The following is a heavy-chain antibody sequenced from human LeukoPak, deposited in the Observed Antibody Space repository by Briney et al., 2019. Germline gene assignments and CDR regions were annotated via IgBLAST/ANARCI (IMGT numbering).Heavy chain of an antibody. CDR3: ARENDYGEGFDY. D-gene: IGHD4-17*01. V-gene: IGHV3-48*03. J-gene: IGHJ4*02. Sequence: GGSLRLSCAASGFTFSSYEMNWVRQAPGKGLEWVSYISSSGSTIYYADSVKGRFTISRDNAKNSLYLQMNSLRAEDTAVYYCARENDYGEGFDYWGQGTLVTVSS. CDR2: ISSSGSTI. CDR1: GFTFSSYE.